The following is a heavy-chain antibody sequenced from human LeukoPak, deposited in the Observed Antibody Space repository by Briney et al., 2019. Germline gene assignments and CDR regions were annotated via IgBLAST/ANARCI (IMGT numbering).Heavy chain of an antibody. CDR2: IYYSGST. J-gene: IGHJ4*02. V-gene: IGHV4-59*01. CDR3: ARQTGDTRSIFDY. Sequence: PSETLSLTCTVSGGSISSYYWSWIRQTPGKGLEWIGYIYYSGSTNYNPSLKSRVTISVDTSKNQFSLKLSSVTAEDTAVYYCARQTGDTRSIFDYWGQGTLVTVSS. CDR1: GGSISSYY. D-gene: IGHD7-27*01.